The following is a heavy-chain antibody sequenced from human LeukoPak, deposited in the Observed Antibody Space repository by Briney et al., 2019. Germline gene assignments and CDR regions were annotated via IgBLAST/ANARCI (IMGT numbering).Heavy chain of an antibody. Sequence: SETLSLTCTVPGGSISSSSYYWGWIRQPPGKGLEWIGSIYYSGSTYYNPSLKSRVTISVDTSKNQFSLKLSSVTAADTAVYYCASQTWSSSGYWGQGTLVTVSS. J-gene: IGHJ4*02. CDR1: GGSISSSSYY. D-gene: IGHD3-3*01. CDR2: IYYSGST. V-gene: IGHV4-39*01. CDR3: ASQTWSSSGY.